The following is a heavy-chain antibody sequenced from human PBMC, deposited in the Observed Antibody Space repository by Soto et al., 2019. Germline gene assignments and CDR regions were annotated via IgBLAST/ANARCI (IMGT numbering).Heavy chain of an antibody. Sequence: QVQLVESGGGVVQPGRSLRLSCAASGFTFSSYAMHWVRQAPGKGLEWVAVISYDGSNKYYADSVKGRFTSSRDNSKNTLYLQMNSMRAEDTAVYYCASDGKDAFDIWGQGTMVTVSS. CDR2: ISYDGSNK. CDR3: ASDGKDAFDI. J-gene: IGHJ3*02. V-gene: IGHV3-30-3*01. CDR1: GFTFSSYA.